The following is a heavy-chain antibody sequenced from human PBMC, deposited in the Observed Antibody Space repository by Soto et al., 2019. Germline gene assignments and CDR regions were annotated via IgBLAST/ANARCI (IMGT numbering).Heavy chain of an antibody. CDR3: ARDEEQLLDY. J-gene: IGHJ4*02. V-gene: IGHV3-30-3*01. Sequence: QVQLAESGGGVVQPGRSLRLSCAASGFTFSSYAMHWVRQAPGKGLEWVAVISYDGSNKYYADSVKGRFTISRDNSKNTLYLQMNSLRAEDTAVYYCARDEEQLLDYWGQGTLVTVSS. CDR1: GFTFSSYA. D-gene: IGHD6-6*01. CDR2: ISYDGSNK.